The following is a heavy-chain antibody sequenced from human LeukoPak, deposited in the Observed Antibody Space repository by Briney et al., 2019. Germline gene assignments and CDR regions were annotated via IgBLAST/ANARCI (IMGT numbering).Heavy chain of an antibody. J-gene: IGHJ4*02. V-gene: IGHV3-74*01. CDR2: ISKEGDNA. D-gene: IGHD3-22*01. Sequence: PGGSLRLSCAASGFTFTVYWMHCVRQVPGKGLVWLSRISKEGDNAVYADFAKGRFTMSRDNAKKTVYLQLTPLRPDDTALYYCARGGYSGSYYRFSWGQGTLVTVSS. CDR1: GFTFTVYW. CDR3: ARGGYSGSYYRFS.